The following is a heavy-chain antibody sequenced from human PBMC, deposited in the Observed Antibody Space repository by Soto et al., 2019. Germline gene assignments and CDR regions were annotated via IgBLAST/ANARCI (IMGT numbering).Heavy chain of an antibody. CDR1: GYTFTGYY. D-gene: IGHD6-19*01. CDR3: ARIAVAGTWGLDY. J-gene: IGHJ4*02. Sequence: ASVKGSCKASGYTFTGYYMHWVRQAPGQGLEWMGWINPNSGGTNYAQKFQGWVTMTRDTSISTAYMELSRLRSDDTAVYYCARIAVAGTWGLDYWGQGTLVTVSS. CDR2: INPNSGGT. V-gene: IGHV1-2*04.